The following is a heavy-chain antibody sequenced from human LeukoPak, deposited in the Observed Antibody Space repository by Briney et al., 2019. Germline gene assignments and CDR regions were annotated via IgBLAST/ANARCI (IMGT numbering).Heavy chain of an antibody. Sequence: GGSLRLSCAVSGFSFSDAWMSWVRQTPGKGLEWVGRIESKTDGGTTDYAALVKGRFTISRDDSTNTLYLQMNSLKSEDTAVYYCTTDGSGRKFDYWGQGVLVTVSS. V-gene: IGHV3-15*04. CDR2: IESKTDGGTT. CDR1: GFSFSDAW. D-gene: IGHD3-10*01. J-gene: IGHJ4*02. CDR3: TTDGSGRKFDY.